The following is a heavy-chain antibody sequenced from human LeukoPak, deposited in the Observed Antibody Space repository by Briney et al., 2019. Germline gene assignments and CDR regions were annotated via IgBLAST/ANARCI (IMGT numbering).Heavy chain of an antibody. CDR1: GGSISSGSYY. J-gene: IGHJ3*02. CDR3: ARGYIRYSSSWYTKDDAFDI. V-gene: IGHV4-61*02. Sequence: SETLSLTCTVSGGSISSGSYYWSRIRQPAGKGLEWIGRIYTSGSTNYNPSLRSRVTISVDTSKNQFSLKLSSVTAADTAVYYCARGYIRYSSSWYTKDDAFDIWGQGTMVTVSS. CDR2: IYTSGST. D-gene: IGHD6-13*01.